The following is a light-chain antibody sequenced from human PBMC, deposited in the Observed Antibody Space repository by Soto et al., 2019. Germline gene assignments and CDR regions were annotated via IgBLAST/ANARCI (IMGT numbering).Light chain of an antibody. CDR3: QQTNSFPIT. Sequence: DIQMTQSPSSLSASVGDRVTITCRASQSISNYLSWLAWHQQKPGKAPKLLIYAASSLQSGVPSRFSGSGSGTHFTLTISSLQPEDFATYYCQQTNSFPITFGQGTRLDIK. V-gene: IGKV1-12*01. CDR1: QSISNYLSW. J-gene: IGKJ5*01. CDR2: AAS.